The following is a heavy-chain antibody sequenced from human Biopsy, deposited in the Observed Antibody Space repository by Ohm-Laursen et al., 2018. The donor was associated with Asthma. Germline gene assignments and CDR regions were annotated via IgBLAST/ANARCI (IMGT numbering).Heavy chain of an antibody. Sequence: SLRLSCTASGFSFSNFAIHWVRQAPGKGLEWVGVISKDASTQDYVDSVKGRFTMARDNSKNTLDLQMNSLREEDTAVYYCVRDGTDDAFDIWGQGTVVSASS. V-gene: IGHV3-30*01. CDR3: VRDGTDDAFDI. CDR1: GFSFSNFA. CDR2: ISKDASTQ. D-gene: IGHD1-1*01. J-gene: IGHJ3*02.